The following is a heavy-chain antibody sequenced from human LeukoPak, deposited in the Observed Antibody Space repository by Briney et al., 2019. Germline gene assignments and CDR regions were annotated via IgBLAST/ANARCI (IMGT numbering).Heavy chain of an antibody. D-gene: IGHD2-15*01. Sequence: PGGSLRLSCAASGFTFSSYAMNWVRQAPGKGLEWVSTISTSGGSTYYADSLKGRFTVSRGDSKNTLYLQMNSLRAEDTAVYYCARCGDSCSSYGMGVWGQGTTVTVSS. CDR2: ISTSGGST. CDR1: GFTFSSYA. V-gene: IGHV3-23*01. CDR3: ARCGDSCSSYGMGV. J-gene: IGHJ6*02.